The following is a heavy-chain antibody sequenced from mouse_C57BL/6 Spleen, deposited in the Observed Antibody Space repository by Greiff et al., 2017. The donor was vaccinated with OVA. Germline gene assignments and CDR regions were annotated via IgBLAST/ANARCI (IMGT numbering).Heavy chain of an antibody. V-gene: IGHV1-50*01. Sequence: QVQLQQPGAELVKPGASVKLSCKASGYTFTSYWMQWVKQRPGQGLEWIGEIDPSDSYTNYTQTFKGKATLPVDTSSRTAYRQLSSLTSEDSAVYYCARGYDYGFAYWGQGTLVTVSA. CDR1: GYTFTSYW. CDR2: IDPSDSYT. CDR3: ARGYDYGFAY. D-gene: IGHD2-4*01. J-gene: IGHJ3*01.